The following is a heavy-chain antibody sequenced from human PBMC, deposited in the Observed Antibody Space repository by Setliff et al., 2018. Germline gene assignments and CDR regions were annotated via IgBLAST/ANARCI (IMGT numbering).Heavy chain of an antibody. CDR1: GYTFINYE. Sequence: ASVKVSCKASGYTFINYEINWLRQATGQGLEWMGGMNPNNGNTGYAQKLQGRVTMTRNTSISTAYMELSSLRSEDTAVYYCARTRGLDVWGQGTTVTVSS. CDR3: ARTRGLDV. J-gene: IGHJ6*02. V-gene: IGHV1-8*02. CDR2: MNPNNGNT.